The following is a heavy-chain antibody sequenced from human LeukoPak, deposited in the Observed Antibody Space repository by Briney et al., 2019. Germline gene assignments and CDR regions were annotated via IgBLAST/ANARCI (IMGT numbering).Heavy chain of an antibody. J-gene: IGHJ6*02. CDR3: ARDLGYAPSFHYYYGMDV. Sequence: ASVKVSCKASGYTFTGYYMHWVRQAPGQGLEWMGWINPNSGGTNYAQKFQGRVTMTRDTSISTAYMELSRLRSDDTAVYYCARDLGYAPSFHYYYGMDVWGQGTTVTVSS. CDR1: GYTFTGYY. CDR2: INPNSGGT. D-gene: IGHD2-15*01. V-gene: IGHV1-2*02.